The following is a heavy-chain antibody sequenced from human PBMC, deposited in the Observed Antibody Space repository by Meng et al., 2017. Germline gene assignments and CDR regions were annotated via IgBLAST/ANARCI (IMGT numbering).Heavy chain of an antibody. D-gene: IGHD2-21*01. CDR2: IKQDGSEK. V-gene: IGHV3-7*01. CDR1: GFTFSSYW. J-gene: IGHJ3*02. Sequence: GESLKISCAASGFTFSSYWMSWVRQAPGKGLEGVANIKQDGSEKYYVDSVKGRFTISRDNAKNSLYLQMNSLRAEDTAVYYCARSLGDRAFDIWGQGTMVTVSS. CDR3: ARSLGDRAFDI.